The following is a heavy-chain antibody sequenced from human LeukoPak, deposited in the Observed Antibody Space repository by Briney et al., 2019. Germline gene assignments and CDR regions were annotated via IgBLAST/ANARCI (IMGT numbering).Heavy chain of an antibody. D-gene: IGHD3-3*01. CDR2: IYPGDSDT. Sequence: GESLKISWKGSGYSFTSYWIGWVRQMPGKGLEWMGIIYPGDSDTGYSPSFQGQVTISADKSISTAYLQWSSLKASDTAMYYCVRLSYEDQITYYFDYWGQGTLVTVSS. V-gene: IGHV5-51*01. CDR3: VRLSYEDQITYYFDY. CDR1: GYSFTSYW. J-gene: IGHJ4*02.